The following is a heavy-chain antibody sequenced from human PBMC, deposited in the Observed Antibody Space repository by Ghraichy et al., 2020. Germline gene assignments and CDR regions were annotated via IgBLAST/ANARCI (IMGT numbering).Heavy chain of an antibody. CDR3: TRMFISSTWFGGKYYYYGLDV. CDR2: IKSKDYGETT. D-gene: IGHD6-13*01. CDR1: GFPFSDYT. Sequence: GGSLRLSCTASGFPFSDYTMNWFRQTPGKGLEWVGFIKSKDYGETTKYAASVEGRFTISRDDSKSIAYLHMSSLNTEDTAVYHCTRMFISSTWFGGKYYYYGLDVWGQGTTVTVSS. V-gene: IGHV3-49*03. J-gene: IGHJ6*02.